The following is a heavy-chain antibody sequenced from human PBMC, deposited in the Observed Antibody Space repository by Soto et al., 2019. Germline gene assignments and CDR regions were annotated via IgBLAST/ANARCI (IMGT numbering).Heavy chain of an antibody. J-gene: IGHJ5*01. D-gene: IGHD2-15*01. CDR2: ITNRGTHT. CDR3: TSAHEVAWFDS. V-gene: IGHV3-21*06. CDR1: GFSFSSYT. Sequence: GGSLRLSCTASGFSFSSYTMNWVRQAPGKGLQWVASITNRGTHTYSADSVKGRFTISRDNDKNSLYLQMNNLRAEDTATYYCTSAHEVAWFDSWGLGTLVTVSS.